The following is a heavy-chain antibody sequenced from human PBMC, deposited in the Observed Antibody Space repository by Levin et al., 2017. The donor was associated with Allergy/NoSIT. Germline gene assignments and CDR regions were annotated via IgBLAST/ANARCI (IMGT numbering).Heavy chain of an antibody. V-gene: IGHV4-39*07. CDR2: IYYDGSA. J-gene: IGHJ6*02. CDR1: GGSISDDSYY. Sequence: KPSETLSLTCTVSGGSISDDSYYWAWVRQPPGTGLEWIGSIYYDGSAYYNPSLKTRLTISIDTSKNQFSLRVNSVTAADTAVYYCAGEPNSPYYYHDGLDVWGQGTSVTVSS. CDR3: AGEPNSPYYYHDGLDV. D-gene: IGHD2/OR15-2a*01.